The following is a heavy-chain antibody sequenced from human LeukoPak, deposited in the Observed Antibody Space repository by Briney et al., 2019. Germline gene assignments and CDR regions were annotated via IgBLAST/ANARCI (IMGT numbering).Heavy chain of an antibody. D-gene: IGHD1-1*01. CDR3: ARGGTGWYYYYYYGMDV. CDR2: INPNSGGT. J-gene: IGHJ6*02. V-gene: IGHV1-2*02. CDR1: GYTFTGYY. Sequence: VKVSCKASGYTFTGYYMHWVRQAPGQGLEWMGWINPNSGGTNYAQKFQGRVTMTRDTSISTAYMELSRLRSDDTAVYYCARGGTGWYYYYYYGMDVWGQGTTVTVSS.